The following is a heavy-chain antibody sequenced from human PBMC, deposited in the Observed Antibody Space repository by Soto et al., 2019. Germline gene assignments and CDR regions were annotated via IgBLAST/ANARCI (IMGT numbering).Heavy chain of an antibody. Sequence: ASVKVSCKASGYTFTSYGPSWVRQAPGQGLEWMGWISGNNGDTNYAQKLQGRLTMTTDTSTSTAYMELRSLRSDDTAVYYCARGKADCSSTSCYVRYYGMDVWGQGTTVTVSS. CDR1: GYTFTSYG. D-gene: IGHD2-2*01. V-gene: IGHV1-18*01. CDR2: ISGNNGDT. CDR3: ARGKADCSSTSCYVRYYGMDV. J-gene: IGHJ6*02.